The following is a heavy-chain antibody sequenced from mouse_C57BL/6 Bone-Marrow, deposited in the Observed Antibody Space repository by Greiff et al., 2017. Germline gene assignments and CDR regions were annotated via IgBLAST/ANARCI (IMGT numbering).Heavy chain of an antibody. CDR2: ISDGGSYT. CDR3: ARGEAWVAF. CDR1: GFTFSSYA. J-gene: IGHJ3*01. Sequence: EVKLMESGGGLVKPGGSLKLSCAASGFTFSSYAMSWVRQTPEKRLEWVATISDGGSYTYYPDNVKGRFTISRDNAKNKLYLQMSHLKYEDTAMYYCARGEAWVAFWGQGTLVTVSA. V-gene: IGHV5-4*03.